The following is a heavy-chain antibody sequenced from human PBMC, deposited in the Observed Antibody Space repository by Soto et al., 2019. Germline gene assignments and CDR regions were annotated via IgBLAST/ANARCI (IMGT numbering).Heavy chain of an antibody. CDR3: DRRHGDYAFDI. CDR1: GGSISRGDYY. CDR2: IFNTGRT. Sequence: PSETLSLTCSVSGGSISRGDYYWSWIRQPPGKGLEWVGYIFNTGRTYYNPSLKSRVAISADTSKNHFFLKLTSVTAADAAVYYCDRRHGDYAFDIWGQGTMVTVSS. V-gene: IGHV4-30-4*01. J-gene: IGHJ3*02. D-gene: IGHD4-17*01.